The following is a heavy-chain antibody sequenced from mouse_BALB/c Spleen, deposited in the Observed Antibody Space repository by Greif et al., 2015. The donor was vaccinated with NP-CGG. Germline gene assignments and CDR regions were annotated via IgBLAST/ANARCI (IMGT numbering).Heavy chain of an antibody. D-gene: IGHD2-2*01. V-gene: IGHV10-1*02. CDR1: GFTFNTYA. CDR3: VRWLRDYYAMDY. CDR2: IRSKSNNYAT. Sequence: DVKLVESGGGLVQPKGSLKLSCAASGFTFNTYAMNWVRQAPGKGLEWVARIRSKSNNYATYYADSVKDRFTISRDDSQSMLYLQMNNLKTEDTAMYYCVRWLRDYYAMDYWGQGTSVTVSS. J-gene: IGHJ4*01.